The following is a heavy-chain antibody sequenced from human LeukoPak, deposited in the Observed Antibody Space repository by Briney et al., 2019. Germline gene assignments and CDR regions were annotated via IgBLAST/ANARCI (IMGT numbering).Heavy chain of an antibody. J-gene: IGHJ4*02. Sequence: ASVKVSCKASGYSFTGYFIHWVRQAPGQGLEWMGCIDPNSGDTKYAQKFQGRASMPRDTSTRTAYMELSRLRSDDTAVYCCARSGSTGYSLDYWGQGTLVTVSS. V-gene: IGHV1-2*02. CDR2: IDPNSGDT. CDR1: GYSFTGYF. CDR3: ARSGSTGYSLDY. D-gene: IGHD3-22*01.